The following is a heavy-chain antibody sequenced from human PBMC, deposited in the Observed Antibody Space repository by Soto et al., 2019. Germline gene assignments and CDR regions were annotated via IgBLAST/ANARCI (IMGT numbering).Heavy chain of an antibody. V-gene: IGHV2-5*01. D-gene: IGHD6-19*01. CDR1: GFSLSTSGVG. Sequence: QITLKESGPTLVRPTQTLTVTCTFSGFSLSTSGVGVGWIRQPPGKALEWLALIYWNDDKRYSPSLKARLTITKDTSKNQVVLTMTNMYPVDTATYYCAHRPSGWYLFDYWGQGTLVTVSS. CDR2: IYWNDDK. CDR3: AHRPSGWYLFDY. J-gene: IGHJ4*02.